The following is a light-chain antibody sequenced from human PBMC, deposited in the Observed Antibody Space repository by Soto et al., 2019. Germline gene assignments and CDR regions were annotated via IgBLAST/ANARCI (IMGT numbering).Light chain of an antibody. CDR2: GVS. J-gene: IGKJ5*01. CDR1: QSLLHTDGKTY. Sequence: DIVMTQTTLSLSVTPGQPASISCQSSQSLLHTDGKTYLYWYLXKQGQPKQLXIYGVSNRFSGVPDRFSGSGSGTDGAMKLSRLEPEDGGVDDCMQGSHWPITFRQGTRL. CDR3: MQGSHWPIT. V-gene: IGKV2D-29*01.